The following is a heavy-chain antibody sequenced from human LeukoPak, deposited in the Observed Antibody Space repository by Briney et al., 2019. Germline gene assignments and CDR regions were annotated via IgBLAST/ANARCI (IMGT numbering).Heavy chain of an antibody. CDR3: ARDGRGTSSSWSFDY. CDR1: GGSISRYY. Sequence: SETLSLTCTVSGGSISRYYWSWIRQPPRKALEWIGNIYYGGNTNYNPSLKSRVTISVDTSKKQFSLKLSSVTAADTAVYFCARDGRGTSSSWSFDYWGQGTPITVSS. D-gene: IGHD6-13*01. CDR2: IYYGGNT. V-gene: IGHV4-59*01. J-gene: IGHJ4*02.